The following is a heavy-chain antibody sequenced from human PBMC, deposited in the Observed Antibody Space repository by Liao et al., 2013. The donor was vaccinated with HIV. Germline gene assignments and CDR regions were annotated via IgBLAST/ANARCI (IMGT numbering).Heavy chain of an antibody. CDR3: ARGGVVREKYYYYYMDV. V-gene: IGHV4-59*01. J-gene: IGHJ6*03. CDR1: GGSISSYY. CDR2: IYYSGST. Sequence: QVQLQESGPGLVKPSETLSLTCIVSGGSISSYYWSWIRQPPGKGLEWVGYIYYSGSTNYNPSLKSRVTMSVDTSKNQFSLKLSSVTAADTAVYYCARGGVVREKYYYYYMDVWGKGTNGHRLL. D-gene: IGHD3-10*01.